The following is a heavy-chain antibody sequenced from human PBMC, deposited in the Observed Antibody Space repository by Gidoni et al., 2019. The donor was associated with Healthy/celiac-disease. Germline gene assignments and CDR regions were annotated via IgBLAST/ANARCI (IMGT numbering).Heavy chain of an antibody. V-gene: IGHV5-10-1*03. D-gene: IGHD5-12*01. CDR3: ARLEMATISAIYFDY. J-gene: IGHJ4*02. CDR2: IDPSDSYT. Sequence: EVQLVQSGAEVKKPGESLRIYCKGSGYSFTSYWISWVRQMPGKGLEWMGRIDPSDSYTNYSPSFQGHVTISADKSISTAYLQWSSLKASDTAMYYCARLEMATISAIYFDYWGQGTLVTVSS. CDR1: GYSFTSYW.